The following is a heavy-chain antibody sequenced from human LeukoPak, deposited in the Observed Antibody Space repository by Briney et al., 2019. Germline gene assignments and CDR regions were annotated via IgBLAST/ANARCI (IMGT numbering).Heavy chain of an antibody. J-gene: IGHJ4*02. D-gene: IGHD6-6*01. CDR3: ARQRGSSSSYSGVDYFDY. CDR2: KYYSGST. Sequence: SETLSLTCTVSGGSISSSSHYWGWIRQPPGKGLEWIGSKYYSGSTYYNPSLKSRVTISVDTSKNQFSLKLTSVTAADTALYYRARQRGSSSSYSGVDYFDYWGQGTLVTVSS. V-gene: IGHV4-39*01. CDR1: GGSISSSSHY.